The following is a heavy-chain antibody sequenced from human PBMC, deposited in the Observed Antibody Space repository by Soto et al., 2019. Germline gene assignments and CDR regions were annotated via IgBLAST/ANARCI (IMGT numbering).Heavy chain of an antibody. V-gene: IGHV1-69*04. J-gene: IGHJ4*02. CDR1: GGTFSSYT. D-gene: IGHD4-17*01. CDR3: ARDHPPYQDYGGILYYFDY. Sequence: SVKVSCKASGGTFSSYTISWVRQAPGQGLEWMGRIIPILGIANYAQKFQGRVTITADKSTSTAYMELSSLRSEDTAVYYCARDHPPYQDYGGILYYFDYWGQGTLVTVSS. CDR2: IIPILGIA.